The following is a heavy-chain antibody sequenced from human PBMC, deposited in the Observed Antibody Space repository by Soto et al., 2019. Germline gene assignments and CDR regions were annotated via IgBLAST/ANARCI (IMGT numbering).Heavy chain of an antibody. V-gene: IGHV1-69*13. Sequence: AVKVSCKASGGTFSSYAISWVRQAPGQGLEWMGGIIPIFGTANYAQKFQGRVTITADESTSTAYMELSSLRSEDTAVYYCVAPSIAARPGSNPFDYWGQGTLVTVSS. J-gene: IGHJ4*02. CDR3: VAPSIAARPGSNPFDY. CDR2: IIPIFGTA. D-gene: IGHD6-6*01. CDR1: GGTFSSYA.